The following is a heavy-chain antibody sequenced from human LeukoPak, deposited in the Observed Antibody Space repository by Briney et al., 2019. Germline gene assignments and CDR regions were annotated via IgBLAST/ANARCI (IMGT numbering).Heavy chain of an antibody. J-gene: IGHJ3*02. CDR1: GFSFSNYW. CDR2: INREGTST. V-gene: IGHV3-74*01. Sequence: GGSLRLSCAASGFSFSNYWVHWVRQAPGKGLLWVSRINREGTSTDHVDSVKGRFSISRDHAKNTVSLQMNSLRAEDTAVYYCVTLTTAVNEHALDMWGQGTMVTVSS. CDR3: VTLTTAVNEHALDM. D-gene: IGHD4-23*01.